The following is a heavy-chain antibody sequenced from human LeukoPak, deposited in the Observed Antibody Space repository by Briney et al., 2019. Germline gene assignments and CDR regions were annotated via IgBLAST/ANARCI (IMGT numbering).Heavy chain of an antibody. CDR3: AREKASSSSWYNLGYYGMDV. CDR2: INPSGGST. Sequence: ASVKVSCKASGYTFTSYYMHWVRQAPGQGLEWMGIINPSGGSTSYAQKFQGRVTMTRDTSTSTVYMELSSLRSEDTAVYYCAREKASSSSWYNLGYYGMDVWGQGTTVTVSS. CDR1: GYTFTSYY. D-gene: IGHD6-13*01. V-gene: IGHV1-46*01. J-gene: IGHJ6*02.